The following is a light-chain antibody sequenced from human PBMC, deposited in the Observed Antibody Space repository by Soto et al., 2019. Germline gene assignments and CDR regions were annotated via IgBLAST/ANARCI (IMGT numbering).Light chain of an antibody. J-gene: IGKJ4*01. CDR2: AAS. CDR3: QQYGSSPPVT. V-gene: IGKV3-20*01. Sequence: EIVLTQSPGTLSLSPGERATLSCRASQSVRSSYLAWYQQRPGQAPRLLIYAASSRATGIPDRLSGSGSGTDFTLTISGLEPEDFAVYYCQQYGSSPPVTFGGGTKVEIK. CDR1: QSVRSSY.